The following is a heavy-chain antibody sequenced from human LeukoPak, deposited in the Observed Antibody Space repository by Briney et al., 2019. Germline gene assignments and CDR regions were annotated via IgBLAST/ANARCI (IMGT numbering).Heavy chain of an antibody. D-gene: IGHD6-19*01. Sequence: SETLSLTCTVSGGSISSHYWSWIRQPPGKGLEWIGYISYSGSTNYNPSLKSRVTISVDTSKNQFSLKLSFVTAADTAVYYCASLTDSSGWYAFDIWGQGTMVTVSS. CDR3: ASLTDSSGWYAFDI. V-gene: IGHV4-59*11. J-gene: IGHJ3*02. CDR2: ISYSGST. CDR1: GGSISSHY.